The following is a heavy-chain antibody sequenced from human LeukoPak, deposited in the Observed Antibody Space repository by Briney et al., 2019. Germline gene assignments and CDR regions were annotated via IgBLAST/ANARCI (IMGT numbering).Heavy chain of an antibody. CDR1: GGSISSSNYY. Sequence: SETLSLTCTVSGGSISSSNYYWGWIRQPPGKGLEWIGSIYYSGSTYYNPSLKSRVTISVDTSKNQFSLKLRSVTAADTAVYYCAKATPSYSYGYYDAFDIWGQGTMVTVSS. D-gene: IGHD5-18*01. CDR2: IYYSGST. J-gene: IGHJ3*02. V-gene: IGHV4-39*01. CDR3: AKATPSYSYGYYDAFDI.